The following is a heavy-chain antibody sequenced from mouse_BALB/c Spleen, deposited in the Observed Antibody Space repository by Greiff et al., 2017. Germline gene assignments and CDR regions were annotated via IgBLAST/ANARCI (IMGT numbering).Heavy chain of an antibody. CDR3: AMGSTDY. J-gene: IGHJ2*01. V-gene: IGHV14-4*02. CDR1: GFNIKDYY. CDR2: IDPENGDT. Sequence: VQLKQSGAELVRSGASVKLSCTASGFNIKDYYMHWVKQRPEQGLEWIGWIDPENGDTEYAPKFQGKATMTADTSSNTAYLQLSSLTSEDTAVYYCAMGSTDYWGQGTTLTVSS. D-gene: IGHD1-1*01.